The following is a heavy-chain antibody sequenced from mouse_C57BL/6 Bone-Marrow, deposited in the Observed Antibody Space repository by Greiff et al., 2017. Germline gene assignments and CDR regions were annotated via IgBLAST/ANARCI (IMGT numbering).Heavy chain of an antibody. J-gene: IGHJ3*01. Sequence: VQLQQSGPVLVKPGASVKMSCKASGYTFTDYYMNWVKQSHGKSLEWIGVINPYNGGTSYNQKFKGKATLTVDKSSSTAYMELNSLTSEDSAVYYCARRGGGYYPHFFAYWGQGTLVTVSA. CDR1: GYTFTDYY. CDR3: ARRGGGYYPHFFAY. D-gene: IGHD2-3*01. CDR2: INPYNGGT. V-gene: IGHV1-19*01.